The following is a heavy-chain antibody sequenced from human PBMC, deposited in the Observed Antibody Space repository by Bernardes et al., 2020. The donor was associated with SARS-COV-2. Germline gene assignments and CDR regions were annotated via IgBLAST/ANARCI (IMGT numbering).Heavy chain of an antibody. Sequence: SETLSLTCAVYGGSFSGYYWSWIRQPPGKGLEWIGEINHSGSTNYNPSLKSRVTISVDTSKNQFSLKLSSVTAADTAVYYCARGRGRPGPGRGSGSYPFDYWGQGTLVTVSS. V-gene: IGHV4-34*01. J-gene: IGHJ4*02. CDR1: GGSFSGYY. CDR3: ARGRGRPGPGRGSGSYPFDY. D-gene: IGHD3-10*01. CDR2: INHSGST.